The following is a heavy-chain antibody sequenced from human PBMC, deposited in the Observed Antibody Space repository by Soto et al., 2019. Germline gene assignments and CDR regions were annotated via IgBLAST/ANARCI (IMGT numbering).Heavy chain of an antibody. CDR3: ARGDYYDSSGPFSDAFDI. CDR2: IKPDGSEK. D-gene: IGHD3-22*01. V-gene: IGHV3-7*04. J-gene: IGHJ3*02. Sequence: GGSLRLSCAASGFTFSTYWMSWVRQAPGKGLEWVANIKPDGSEKWYVDSVKGRFTIFRDNAKNSLYLQMNSLRAEDTAVYYCARGDYYDSSGPFSDAFDIWGQGTMVTVSS. CDR1: GFTFSTYW.